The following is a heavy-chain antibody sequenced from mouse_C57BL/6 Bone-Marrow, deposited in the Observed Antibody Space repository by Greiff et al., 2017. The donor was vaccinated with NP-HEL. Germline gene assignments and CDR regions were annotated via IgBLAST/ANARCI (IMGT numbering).Heavy chain of an antibody. CDR3: VFTVVASRNY. Sequence: QVQLQQSGAELVKPGASVKLSCKASGYTFTSYWMHWVKQRPGQGLEWIGMIHPNSGSTNYNEKFKSKATLTVDKSSSTAYMQLSSLTSEDSAVYYCVFTVVASRNYWGQGTTLTVSS. CDR1: GYTFTSYW. J-gene: IGHJ2*01. D-gene: IGHD1-1*01. CDR2: IHPNSGST. V-gene: IGHV1-64*01.